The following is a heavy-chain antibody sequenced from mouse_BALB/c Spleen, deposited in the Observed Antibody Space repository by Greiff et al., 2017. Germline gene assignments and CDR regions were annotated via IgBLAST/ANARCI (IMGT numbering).Heavy chain of an antibody. CDR1: GYTFSSYW. D-gene: IGHD2-12*01. CDR2: ILPGSGST. Sequence: VKLMESGAELMKPGASVKISCKATGYTFSSYWIEWVKQRPGHGLEWIGEILPGSGSTNYNEKFKGKATFTADTSSNTAYMQLSSLTSEDSAVYYCARRGAYYSPWFAYWGQGTLVTVSA. J-gene: IGHJ3*01. V-gene: IGHV1-9*01. CDR3: ARRGAYYSPWFAY.